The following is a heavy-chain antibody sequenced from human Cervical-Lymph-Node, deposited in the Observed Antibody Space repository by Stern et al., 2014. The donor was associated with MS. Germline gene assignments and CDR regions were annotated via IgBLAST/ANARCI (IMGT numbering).Heavy chain of an antibody. Sequence: VQLVQSGAEVTKPGASVKVSCKVSGYTLTELSVHWVRQAPGKGLARMGSFDPEDGKTISAQKFQGRVTMTEDTSTDTAYMELSSLRSEDTAVYYCATVLRRTSLFGVIVSWFGPWGQGTLVTVSS. CDR3: ATVLRRTSLFGVIVSWFGP. CDR1: GYTLTELS. J-gene: IGHJ5*02. V-gene: IGHV1-24*01. CDR2: FDPEDGKT. D-gene: IGHD3-3*01.